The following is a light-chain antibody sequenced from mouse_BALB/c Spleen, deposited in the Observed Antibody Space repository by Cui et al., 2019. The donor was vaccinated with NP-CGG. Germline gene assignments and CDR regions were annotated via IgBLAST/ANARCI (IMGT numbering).Light chain of an antibody. CDR2: GTN. V-gene: IGLV1*01. Sequence: QGVVIQESALTTSPGETVTLTCRSSTGTVTTSNYANWVQEKPDHLFTGLIGGTNNRAPGVPARFSGSLIGDKAALTITGAQTEDEAIYFCALWYSNHWVFGGGTKLTVL. CDR3: ALWYSNHWV. CDR1: TGTVTTSNY. J-gene: IGLJ1*01.